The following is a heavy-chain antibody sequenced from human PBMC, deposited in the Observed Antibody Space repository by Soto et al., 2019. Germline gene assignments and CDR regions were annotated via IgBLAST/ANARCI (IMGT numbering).Heavy chain of an antibody. CDR2: IIPIFGTA. Sequence: QVQLVQSGAEVKKPGSSVKVSCKASGGTFSSYAISWVRQAPGQGLEWMGGIIPIFGTANYAQKFQGRVTITADESTSTAYMELSSLRSEDTAVYYCARDPPMTTVAGGSFLLFYWGQGTLVTVSS. CDR1: GGTFSSYA. CDR3: ARDPPMTTVAGGSFLLFY. J-gene: IGHJ4*02. D-gene: IGHD4-17*01. V-gene: IGHV1-69*01.